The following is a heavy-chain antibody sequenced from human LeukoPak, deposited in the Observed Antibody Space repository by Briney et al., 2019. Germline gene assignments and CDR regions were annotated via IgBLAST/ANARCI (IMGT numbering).Heavy chain of an antibody. V-gene: IGHV4-38-2*02. CDR1: GYSISSDYH. CDR3: ARDVGATVHGY. D-gene: IGHD1-26*01. J-gene: IGHJ4*02. Sequence: SETLSLTCTVSGYSISSDYHWGWIRQPPGKGLEWIGSIHRSGSTYYNPSLESRVTISVDTSKNQFSLMLSSVTAADTAVYYCARDVGATVHGYWGQGTLVTVSS. CDR2: IHRSGST.